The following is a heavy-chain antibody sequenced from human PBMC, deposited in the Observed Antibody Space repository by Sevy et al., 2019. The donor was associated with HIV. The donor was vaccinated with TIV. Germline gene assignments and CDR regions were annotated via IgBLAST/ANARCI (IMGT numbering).Heavy chain of an antibody. D-gene: IGHD4-17*01. Sequence: SETLTLTCSVSGDSISGYYWSWIRQPPGKGLQWIGYIYDSGFTNYNPSLKSRVTISEDTSKNQLSLRVTSVTAADTAVDYCARTTPYYYYAVDVWGQGTTVTVSS. V-gene: IGHV4-59*01. CDR2: IYDSGFT. CDR1: GDSISGYY. CDR3: ARTTPYYYYAVDV. J-gene: IGHJ6*02.